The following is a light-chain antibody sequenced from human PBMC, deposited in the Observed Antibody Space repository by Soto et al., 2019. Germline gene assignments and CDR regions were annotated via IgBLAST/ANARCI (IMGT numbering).Light chain of an antibody. Sequence: EVVLTQSPGTLSLSPGERATLSCRASQTVTSNYLAWYQQKPGQAPRLLIYGASSRATDIPDRFSGSGSGTDFTLTISRLEPEDFALYYCQQYVSLSITFGQGTKVDIK. CDR3: QQYVSLSIT. CDR1: QTVTSNY. CDR2: GAS. J-gene: IGKJ2*01. V-gene: IGKV3-20*01.